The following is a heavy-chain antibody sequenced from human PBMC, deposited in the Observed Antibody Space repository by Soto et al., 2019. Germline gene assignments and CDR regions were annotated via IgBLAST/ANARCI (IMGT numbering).Heavy chain of an antibody. CDR1: GFTFSMSA. D-gene: IGHD2-15*01. CDR3: TKELLSVN. Sequence: EVQLLESGGALVQPGGSLTLSCAASGFTFSMSAMTWVRQAPGKGLEWVSSISGSGGATYYADSVKGRFTISRDNAKNTVFLEMKSLRVDDTAVFYCTKELLSVNWGPGALVSVSS. J-gene: IGHJ4*02. V-gene: IGHV3-23*01. CDR2: ISGSGGAT.